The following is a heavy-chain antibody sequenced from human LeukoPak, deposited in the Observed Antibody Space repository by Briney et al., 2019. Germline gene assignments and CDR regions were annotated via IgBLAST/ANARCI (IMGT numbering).Heavy chain of an antibody. CDR3: AKCRFSTAKGAFDI. CDR1: GFIFSNYA. J-gene: IGHJ3*02. CDR2: FSGSGGST. Sequence: PGGSLRLSCAASGFIFSNYAMSWVRQAPGKGLQWVSAFSGSGGSTYYADSVKGRFTISRDNSKNTLYLQMNSLRAEDTAVYYCAKCRFSTAKGAFDIWGRGTMVTVSS. V-gene: IGHV3-23*01. D-gene: IGHD2/OR15-2a*01.